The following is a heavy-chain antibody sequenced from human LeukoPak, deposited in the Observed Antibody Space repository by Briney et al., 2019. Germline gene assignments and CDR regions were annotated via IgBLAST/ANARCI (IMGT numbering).Heavy chain of an antibody. Sequence: GGSLRLSCEGSGFTFSNYWMGWVRQAPGKGLQWVANIKTDGSEKYYVDSVKGRFTISRDNAKNSLYLQMNSLRAEDTAVYYCARELKDAFDIWGQGTMVTVSS. CDR2: IKTDGSEK. CDR3: ARELKDAFDI. D-gene: IGHD3-16*01. J-gene: IGHJ3*02. V-gene: IGHV3-7*01. CDR1: GFTFSNYW.